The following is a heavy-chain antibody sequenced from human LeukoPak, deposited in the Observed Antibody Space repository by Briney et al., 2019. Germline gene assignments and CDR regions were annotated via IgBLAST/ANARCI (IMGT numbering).Heavy chain of an antibody. CDR3: ASSDCSSTSCYFLGGYWFDP. Sequence: VASLKVSCKASGYTFTGYYMHWVRQAPGQGLEWMRWINPNSGGTNYAQKFQGRVTMTRDTSISTAYMELSRLRSDDTAVYYCASSDCSSTSCYFLGGYWFDPWAREPWSPSPQ. V-gene: IGHV1-2*02. D-gene: IGHD2-2*01. J-gene: IGHJ5*02. CDR2: INPNSGGT. CDR1: GYTFTGYY.